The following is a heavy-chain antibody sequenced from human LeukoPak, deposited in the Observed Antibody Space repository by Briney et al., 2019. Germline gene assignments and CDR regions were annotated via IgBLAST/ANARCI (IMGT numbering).Heavy chain of an antibody. V-gene: IGHV1-2*06. CDR1: GYTFTGYY. CDR2: INPNSGGT. J-gene: IGHJ4*02. D-gene: IGHD3-22*01. Sequence: ASVKVSCKASGYTFTGYYMHWVRQAPGQGLEWMGRINPNSGGTNYAQKVQGRVTMTRDTSISTAYMELSRLRSDDTAVYYCARQPGTYYYDSSGSLSGYWGQGTLVTVSS. CDR3: ARQPGTYYYDSSGSLSGY.